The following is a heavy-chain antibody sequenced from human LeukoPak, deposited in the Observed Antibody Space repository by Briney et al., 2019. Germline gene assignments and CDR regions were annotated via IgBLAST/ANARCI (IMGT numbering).Heavy chain of an antibody. CDR3: AKDQYDFWSGYPSGRDAFDI. V-gene: IGHV3-30*02. CDR2: IRYDGSNK. CDR1: GFTFSSYG. J-gene: IGHJ3*02. Sequence: QSGGSLRLSCAASGFTFSSYGMHWVRQAPGKGLEWVAFIRYDGSNKYYADSVKGRFTISRDNSKNTLYLQMNNLRAEDTAVYYCAKDQYDFWSGYPSGRDAFDIWGQGTMVTVSS. D-gene: IGHD3-3*01.